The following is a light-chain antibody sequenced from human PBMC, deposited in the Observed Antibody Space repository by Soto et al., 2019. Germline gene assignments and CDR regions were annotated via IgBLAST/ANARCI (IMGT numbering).Light chain of an antibody. J-gene: IGKJ1*01. CDR3: QQYDNWPRT. CDR1: QTVSSN. V-gene: IGKV3-15*01. Sequence: EIVMTQSPATLSVSPGERATLSCRASQTVSSNLAWYQQKPGQAPRLLIYGASTRASGIPARFSGSGSATEFSLTISSLQSEDFAVYDCQQYDNWPRTFGQGTKVEIK. CDR2: GAS.